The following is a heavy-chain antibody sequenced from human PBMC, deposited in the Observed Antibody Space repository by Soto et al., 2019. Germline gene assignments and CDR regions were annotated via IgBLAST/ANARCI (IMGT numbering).Heavy chain of an antibody. J-gene: IGHJ6*02. CDR2: ISGYNGDT. CDR1: GYTFTRYG. Sequence: QGQLVQSGGEAKKPGASVKVSCKASGYTFTRYGISWVRQAPGQGLEWMGWISGYNGDTNYAQKFQGRVTMTIDTSTSTAYMELRSLTSYDTAVYYCAKNGQPPYYYYGMDVWGQGITVTVSS. V-gene: IGHV1-18*01. D-gene: IGHD2-8*01. CDR3: AKNGQPPYYYYGMDV.